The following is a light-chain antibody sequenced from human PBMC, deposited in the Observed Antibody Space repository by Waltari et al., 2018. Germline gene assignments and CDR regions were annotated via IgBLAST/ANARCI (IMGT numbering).Light chain of an antibody. J-gene: IGKJ2*01. Sequence: EIVMTQSPNSLPVARGERATLNRKHSQSIFYRSNNKNYVAWYQHKPGQPPKLLISWASTRASGVPDRFSGSGSGTDFTLTINSVQAGDVAVYYCQQYYEGPATFGQGTKLEIK. V-gene: IGKV4-1*01. CDR2: WAS. CDR1: QSIFYRSNNKNY. CDR3: QQYYEGPAT.